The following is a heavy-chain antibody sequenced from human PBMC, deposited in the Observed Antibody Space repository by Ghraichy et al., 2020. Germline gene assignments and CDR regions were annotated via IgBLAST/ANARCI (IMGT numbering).Heavy chain of an antibody. CDR3: ARSYSGWYNWFDP. CDR2: IYYSGST. D-gene: IGHD6-19*01. J-gene: IGHJ5*02. Sequence: SETLSLTCTVSGGSISSSSYYWGWIRQPPGKGLEWFGSIYYSGSTYYNPSLKSRVTISVDTSKNQFSLKLSSVTAADTAVYYCARSYSGWYNWFDPWGQGTLVTVSS. V-gene: IGHV4-39*01. CDR1: GGSISSSSYY.